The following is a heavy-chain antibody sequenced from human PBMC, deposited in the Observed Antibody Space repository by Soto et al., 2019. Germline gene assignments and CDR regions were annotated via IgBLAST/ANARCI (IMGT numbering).Heavy chain of an antibody. D-gene: IGHD3-3*01. CDR1: GYTFTRYD. CDR2: MNPNSGNT. Sequence: ASVKVSFKASGYTFTRYDINWVRQATGQGLEWMGWMNPNSGNTGYAQKFQGRVTMTRNTSISTAYMKLSSLRSEDTAVYYCARGATGQYDFWSGYYPWYYYYGMDVWGQGTTVTVSS. V-gene: IGHV1-8*01. CDR3: ARGATGQYDFWSGYYPWYYYYGMDV. J-gene: IGHJ6*02.